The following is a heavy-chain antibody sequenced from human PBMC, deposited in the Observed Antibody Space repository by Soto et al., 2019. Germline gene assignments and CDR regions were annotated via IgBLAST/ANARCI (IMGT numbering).Heavy chain of an antibody. D-gene: IGHD6-19*01. V-gene: IGHV3-72*01. Sequence: EVQLVESGGGLVQPGGSLRLSCAASGLIFSDYHMDWVRQAPGKGLEWVGRIRRKANSYTTEYAASVKGSFTIARYDSKSSLYLQMNSLKSEDTAVYYCAMLGGWSGGSSGMDVWGQGTTVTVSS. CDR2: IRRKANSYTT. J-gene: IGHJ6*02. CDR3: AMLGGWSGGSSGMDV. CDR1: GLIFSDYH.